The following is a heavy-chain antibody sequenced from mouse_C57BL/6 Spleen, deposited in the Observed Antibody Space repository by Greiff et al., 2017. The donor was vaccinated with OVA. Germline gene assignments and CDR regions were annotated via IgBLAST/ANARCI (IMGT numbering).Heavy chain of an antibody. CDR2: INYDGSST. J-gene: IGHJ3*01. Sequence: EVKVVESEGGLVQPGSSMKLSCTASGFTFSDYYMAWVRQVPEKGLEWVANINYDGSSTYYLDSLKSRFIISRDNAKNILYLQMSSLKSEDTATYYCARGPSYYYGSSSAWFAYWGQGTLVTVSA. V-gene: IGHV5-16*01. CDR1: GFTFSDYY. D-gene: IGHD1-1*01. CDR3: ARGPSYYYGSSSAWFAY.